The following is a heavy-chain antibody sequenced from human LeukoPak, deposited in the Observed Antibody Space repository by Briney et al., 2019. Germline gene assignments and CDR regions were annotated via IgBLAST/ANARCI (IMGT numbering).Heavy chain of an antibody. CDR3: ARDRRHRSSGVGDLAYYFDY. Sequence: PSETLSLTCAVSGASISGSGYYLGWIRQPPGKGLEWIGNIYYTGSTYYNASLQSRVTISIDMSKNQFSLKLTSVTAADTAVYYCARDRRHRSSGVGDLAYYFDYWGQGTLVTVSS. D-gene: IGHD1-14*01. CDR1: GASISGSGYY. J-gene: IGHJ4*02. CDR2: IYYTGST. V-gene: IGHV4-39*07.